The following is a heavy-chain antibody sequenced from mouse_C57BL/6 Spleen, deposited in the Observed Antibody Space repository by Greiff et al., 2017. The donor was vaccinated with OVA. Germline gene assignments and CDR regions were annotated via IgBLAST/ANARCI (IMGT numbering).Heavy chain of an antibody. CDR1: GFSFTSYG. Sequence: VKLQESGPGLVAPSQSLSITCTVSGFSFTSYGVSWVRQPPGKGLEWLGVIWGDGGTNYHSPTISSLGTSTDNSKTQVFLKLTSQQTDDTATDYCAKSDFAYWGQGTLVTVSA. CDR3: AKSDFAY. J-gene: IGHJ3*01. V-gene: IGHV2-3*01. CDR2: IWGDGGT.